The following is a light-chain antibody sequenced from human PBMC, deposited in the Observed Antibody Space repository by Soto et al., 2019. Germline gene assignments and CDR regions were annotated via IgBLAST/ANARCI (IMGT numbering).Light chain of an antibody. Sequence: QSALTQPASVSGSPGQSITISCTGTSSDVGGYKYVSWYQQHPGRAPRLVIYEVTNRPSGVSNRFSGSKSGNTASLTISGLQAEDEAHYYCSSYTTSNTYVFGTGTKVTVL. CDR3: SSYTTSNTYV. CDR2: EVT. J-gene: IGLJ1*01. CDR1: SSDVGGYKY. V-gene: IGLV2-14*01.